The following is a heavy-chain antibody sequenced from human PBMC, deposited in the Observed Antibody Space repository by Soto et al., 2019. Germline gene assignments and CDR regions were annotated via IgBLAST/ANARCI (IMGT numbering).Heavy chain of an antibody. D-gene: IGHD6-13*01. J-gene: IGHJ4*02. CDR2: ISSSSSYI. Sequence: PGGSLRLSCAASGFTFSSYSINWVRQAPGKGLEWVSSISSSSSYIYYADSVKGRFTISRDNAKNSLYLQMNSLRAEDTAVYYFSRDQGLGISWYSDYWGQRTLVTVSS. V-gene: IGHV3-21*01. CDR1: GFTFSSYS. CDR3: SRDQGLGISWYSDY.